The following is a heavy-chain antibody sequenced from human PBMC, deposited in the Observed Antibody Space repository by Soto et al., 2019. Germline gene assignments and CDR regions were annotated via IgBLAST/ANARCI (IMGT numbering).Heavy chain of an antibody. J-gene: IGHJ5*02. V-gene: IGHV1-2*02. CDR3: ARDPHEYWTSYWFDP. CDR1: GYSFLDHY. Sequence: QVQLVQSGAEVKKPGASMKVSCKASGYSFLDHYIHWVRQAPGQGLEWVAWIRPLTGGTHYAQKFRDRVTLTTDRTIDTAYMELRSLRSDDTAVYYCARDPHEYWTSYWFDPWGQGTLVTVSS. CDR2: IRPLTGGT. D-gene: IGHD3-3*01.